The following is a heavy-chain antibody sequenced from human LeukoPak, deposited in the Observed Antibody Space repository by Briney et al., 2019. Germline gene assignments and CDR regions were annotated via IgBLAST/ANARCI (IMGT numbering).Heavy chain of an antibody. Sequence: PGGSLRLSCEASGFSMSVYWMSWVRQAPGKGLEWVGNIKQDGSERNYVDSVKGRFTISRDNAKNSLFLQMNSLRAEDTAVYYCVRDKGMVTAMGYSYYYAMDVWGQGTTVTVSS. CDR3: VRDKGMVTAMGYSYYYAMDV. D-gene: IGHD2-21*02. CDR2: IKQDGSER. CDR1: GFSMSVYW. V-gene: IGHV3-7*01. J-gene: IGHJ6*02.